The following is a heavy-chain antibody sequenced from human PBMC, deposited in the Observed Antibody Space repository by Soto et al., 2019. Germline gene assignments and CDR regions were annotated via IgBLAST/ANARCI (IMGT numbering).Heavy chain of an antibody. V-gene: IGHV4-59*01. J-gene: IGHJ4*02. CDR3: ARINRWYLRGGFDF. CDR1: GGSISTYY. D-gene: IGHD2-15*01. CDR2: ISDSGVT. Sequence: SETLSLTCTVSGGSISTYYWTWVRQPPGKGLEWIGYISDSGVTNYNPSLKSRVTISVDTSKSQFSLRLSSLTAADTAVYYCARINRWYLRGGFDFWGQGILVTVSS.